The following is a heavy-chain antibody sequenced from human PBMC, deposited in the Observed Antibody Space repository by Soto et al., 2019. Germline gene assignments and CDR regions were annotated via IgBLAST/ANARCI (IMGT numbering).Heavy chain of an antibody. V-gene: IGHV1-18*04. CDR3: ARDLAVAGTFDY. CDR1: GYTFTSYG. Sequence: ASVKVSCKASGYTFTSYGISWVRQAPGQGLEWMGWISAYNGNTNYAQKLQGRVTMTTGTSTSTAYMELRSLRSDDTAVYYCARDLAVAGTFDYWGQGTLVTVSS. J-gene: IGHJ4*02. D-gene: IGHD6-19*01. CDR2: ISAYNGNT.